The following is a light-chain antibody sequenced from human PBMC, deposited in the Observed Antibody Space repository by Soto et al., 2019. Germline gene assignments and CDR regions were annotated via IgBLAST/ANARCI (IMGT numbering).Light chain of an antibody. CDR2: GAS. CDR3: QQYGGSPTT. Sequence: EVVMTQSPAPPSLSPGERATLSCRASQSVSSSYLAWYQQKPGQAPRLLIYGASSRATGIPDRFSGSGSGTDFTLTISRLEPEDFAVYYCQQYGGSPTTFGQGTKVDIK. CDR1: QSVSSSY. V-gene: IGKV3-20*01. J-gene: IGKJ1*01.